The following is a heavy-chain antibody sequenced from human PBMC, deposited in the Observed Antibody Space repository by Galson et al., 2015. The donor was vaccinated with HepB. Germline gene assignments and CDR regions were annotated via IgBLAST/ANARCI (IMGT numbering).Heavy chain of an antibody. CDR2: INPNSGGT. V-gene: IGHV1-2*06. CDR3: ARSIMTDGDYGPGWWSDEASAFDI. Sequence: SVKVSCKASGYTFTGYYMHWVRQAPGQGLEWMGRINPNSGGTNYAQKFQGRVTMTRDTSISTAYMELSRLRSDDTAVYYCARSIMTDGDYGPGWWSDEASAFDIWGQGTMVTVSS. J-gene: IGHJ3*02. D-gene: IGHD4-17*01. CDR1: GYTFTGYY.